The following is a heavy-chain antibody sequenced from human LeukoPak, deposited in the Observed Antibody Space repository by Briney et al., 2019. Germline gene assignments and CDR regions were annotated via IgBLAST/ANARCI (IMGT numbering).Heavy chain of an antibody. CDR1: GFTFSSYA. J-gene: IGHJ5*02. CDR3: ARGLHDYGLYNWFDP. Sequence: GSLRLSCAASGFTFSSYAMHWVRQAPGKGLEWVAVISYDGSNKYYADSVKGRFTISRDNSKNTLYLQMNSLRAEDTAVYYCARGLHDYGLYNWFDPWAREPWSPSPQ. D-gene: IGHD4-17*01. CDR2: ISYDGSNK. V-gene: IGHV3-30-3*01.